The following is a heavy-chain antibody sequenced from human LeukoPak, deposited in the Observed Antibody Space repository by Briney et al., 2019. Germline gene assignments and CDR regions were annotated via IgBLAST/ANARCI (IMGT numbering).Heavy chain of an antibody. CDR2: ISASETSI. J-gene: IGHJ4*02. CDR3: VRDNLENQWLERSY. CDR1: GFTFSLYN. V-gene: IGHV3-48*03. D-gene: IGHD6-19*01. Sequence: GGSLRLSCAASGFTFSLYNMNWVRQASGKGLEWVSQISASETSIKYADSVRGRFTISRDNVKNSVYLQMNSLRAEDTAIYYCVRDNLENQWLERSYWGQGTLVTVSS.